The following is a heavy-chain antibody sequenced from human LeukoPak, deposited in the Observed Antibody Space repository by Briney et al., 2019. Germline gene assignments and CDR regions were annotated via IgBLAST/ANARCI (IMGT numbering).Heavy chain of an antibody. J-gene: IGHJ4*02. CDR3: ARWGITGTNYFDY. CDR2: INPTSGGT. CDR1: GYTFTGYY. D-gene: IGHD1-7*01. V-gene: IGHV1-2*02. Sequence: GASVKVSCTASGYTFTGYYMHWVRQAPGQGLEWMGWINPTSGGTGYAQQFQGRVTMTRDTSISTAYMELSMLRSDDTAVYYCARWGITGTNYFDYWGQGTLVTVSS.